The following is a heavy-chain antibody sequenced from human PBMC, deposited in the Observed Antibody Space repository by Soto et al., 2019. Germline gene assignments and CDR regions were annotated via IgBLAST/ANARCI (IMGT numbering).Heavy chain of an antibody. D-gene: IGHD4-4*01. CDR1: GYIFTSYA. Sequence: ASVKVSCKTSGYIFTSYAMRWVRQAPGQRLEWMGWINAGNGDTKYSQKFQGRVTITRDTSANTAYMELSSLRSEDTAIYYCARELQGLYYFDFWGQGTLVTVSS. J-gene: IGHJ4*02. CDR3: ARELQGLYYFDF. CDR2: INAGNGDT. V-gene: IGHV1-3*01.